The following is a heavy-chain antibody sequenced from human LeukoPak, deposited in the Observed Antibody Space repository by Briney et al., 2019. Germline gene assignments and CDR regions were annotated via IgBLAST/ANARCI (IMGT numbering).Heavy chain of an antibody. CDR3: VRDYCSGGSCYESKWFDP. D-gene: IGHD2-15*01. J-gene: IGHJ5*02. CDR2: IWFDGINT. V-gene: IGHV3-33*01. CDR1: GFTFSKYG. Sequence: GGSLRLSCAASGFTFSKYGMHWVRQAPGKGLEWVAVIWFDGINTNHADSVKGRFTVSRDNSKNTLFLQMNSLRAEGTAVYFCVRDYCSGGSCYESKWFDPWGQGTLVTVSS.